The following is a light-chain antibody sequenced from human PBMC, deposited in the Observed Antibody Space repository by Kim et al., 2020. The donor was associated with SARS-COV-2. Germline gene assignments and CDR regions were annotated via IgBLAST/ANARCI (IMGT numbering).Light chain of an antibody. Sequence: VSAGERATLSCRPSQSVSSNLAWYQQNHAQAPRLLIYDASTRATGITARFSGSGSGTEFTITISSLQSEDFVVYYCQQYNNWHRTFGQGTKVDIK. CDR3: QQYNNWHRT. J-gene: IGKJ1*01. V-gene: IGKV3-15*01. CDR1: QSVSSN. CDR2: DAS.